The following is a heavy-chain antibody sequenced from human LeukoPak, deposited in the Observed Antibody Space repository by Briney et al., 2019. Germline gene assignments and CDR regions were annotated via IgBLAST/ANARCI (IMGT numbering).Heavy chain of an antibody. CDR1: GDSVSSNSAT. J-gene: IGHJ4*02. V-gene: IGHV6-1*01. CDR2: TYYRSSWYN. D-gene: IGHD4/OR15-4a*01. Sequence: SQTFSLTCDISGDSVSSNSATWNWIRQSPSRGLEWLGRTYYRSSWYNQYVESVKSRIIINPDTSKNQFSLQLNSVTPEDTAVYYCARGPNYFFDIWGQGTLVTVSS. CDR3: ARGPNYFFDI.